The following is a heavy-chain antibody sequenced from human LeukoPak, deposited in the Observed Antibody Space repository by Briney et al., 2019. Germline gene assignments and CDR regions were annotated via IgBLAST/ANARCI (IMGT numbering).Heavy chain of an antibody. D-gene: IGHD6-19*01. Sequence: PSETLSLTCAVYGGSFSGYYWSWIRQPPGKGLEWIGEINHSGSTNYNPSLKSRVTVSVDTSKRQFSLKLSSVTAADTAVFFCARAHGSGSYRDAFDIWGQGTMVTVSS. CDR1: GGSFSGYY. CDR2: INHSGST. CDR3: ARAHGSGSYRDAFDI. V-gene: IGHV4-34*01. J-gene: IGHJ3*02.